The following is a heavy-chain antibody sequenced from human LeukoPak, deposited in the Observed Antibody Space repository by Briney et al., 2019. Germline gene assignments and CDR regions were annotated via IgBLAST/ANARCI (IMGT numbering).Heavy chain of an antibody. Sequence: PAGSLTLSCAASGFTFSSYDMSWVRQAPGKGLEWVSDINGSGGSTYYADSVKGRFTISRDNSKNTLYLQMNSLRAEDTAVYYCAKVGSVVQGVTPLDYWGQGTLVTVSS. V-gene: IGHV3-23*01. CDR1: GFTFSSYD. CDR3: AKVGSVVQGVTPLDY. CDR2: INGSGGST. J-gene: IGHJ4*02. D-gene: IGHD3-10*01.